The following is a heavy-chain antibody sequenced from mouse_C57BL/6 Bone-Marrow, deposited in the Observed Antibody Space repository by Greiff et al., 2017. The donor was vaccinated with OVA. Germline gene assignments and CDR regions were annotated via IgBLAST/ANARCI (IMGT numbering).Heavy chain of an antibody. D-gene: IGHD1-1*02. CDR1: GFTFSSYA. J-gene: IGHJ4*01. CDR3: ARDLWGAMDY. Sequence: EVMLVESGGGLVKPGGSLKLSCAASGFTFSSYAMSWVRQTPEKRLEWVATISDGGSYTYYPDNVKGRFTISRDNAKNNLYLQMSHLKSEDTAMYYCARDLWGAMDYWGQGTSVTVSS. V-gene: IGHV5-4*01. CDR2: ISDGGSYT.